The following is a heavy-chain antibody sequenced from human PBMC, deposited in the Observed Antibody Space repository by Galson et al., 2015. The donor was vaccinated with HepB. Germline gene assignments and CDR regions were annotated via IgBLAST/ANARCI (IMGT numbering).Heavy chain of an antibody. J-gene: IGHJ4*02. CDR2: IDPNSGGT. V-gene: IGHV1-2*02. D-gene: IGHD2-8*02. CDR1: GYTFTGYY. Sequence: SVKVSCKASGYTFTGYYIHWVRQAPGKGPEWMAWIDPNSGGTNYSPRFQGRVTVTRETSISTASMEFSRLISDDTAVYYCARDMATGGYIWGTFDYWGQGALVTVSS. CDR3: ARDMATGGYIWGTFDY.